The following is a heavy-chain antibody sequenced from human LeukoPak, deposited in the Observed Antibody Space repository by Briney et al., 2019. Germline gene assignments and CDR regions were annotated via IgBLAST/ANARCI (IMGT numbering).Heavy chain of an antibody. CDR3: AGVVVAANLDLDC. J-gene: IGHJ4*02. D-gene: IGHD2-15*01. CDR2: IYTSGST. V-gene: IGHV4-61*02. Sequence: SQTLSLTCTVSGGSISSGSYYWSWIRQPAGKGLEWIGRIYTSGSTNYNPSLKSRVTISVDTSKNQFSLKLSSVTAADTAVYYCAGVVVAANLDLDCWGQGTLVTVSS. CDR1: GGSISSGSYY.